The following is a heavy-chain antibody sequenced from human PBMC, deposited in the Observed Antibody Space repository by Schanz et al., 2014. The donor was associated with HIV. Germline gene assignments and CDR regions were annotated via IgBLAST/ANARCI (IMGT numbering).Heavy chain of an antibody. CDR3: AKDRNQYDSRYIGKGNYYYYYGMDV. Sequence: QEQLVASGGGVVQPGRSLRLSCVASGFNFNSYGIHWVRQAPGKGLEWLAVISYDGRNKKFANSVKGRFTISRDNSKNTVYLQAKSLRPEDTAVYYCAKDRNQYDSRYIGKGNYYYYYGMDVWGQGTTVTVSS. CDR2: ISYDGRNK. V-gene: IGHV3-30*18. J-gene: IGHJ6*02. CDR1: GFNFNSYG. D-gene: IGHD3-22*01.